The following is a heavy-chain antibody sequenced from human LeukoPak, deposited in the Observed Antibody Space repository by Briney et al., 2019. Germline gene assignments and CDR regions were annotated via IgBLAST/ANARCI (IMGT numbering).Heavy chain of an antibody. J-gene: IGHJ3*02. V-gene: IGHV1-2*02. Sequence: ASVKVSCKASGYTFNDYYMHWVRQAPGQGLEWIGRINPDSGGTDYAQKFQGRVTMTRDTSITTAYMDLSGLRSEDTAVYYCAREAATVVTPGGDAFDIWGQGTMVTVSS. CDR1: GYTFNDYY. CDR2: INPDSGGT. CDR3: AREAATVVTPGGDAFDI. D-gene: IGHD4-23*01.